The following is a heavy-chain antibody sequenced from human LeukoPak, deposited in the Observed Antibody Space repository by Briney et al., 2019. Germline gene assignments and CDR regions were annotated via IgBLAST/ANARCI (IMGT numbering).Heavy chain of an antibody. J-gene: IGHJ4*02. V-gene: IGHV4-61*02. Sequence: SETLSLTCTVSGGSISGGGYYWTWIRQPAGKGLEWIGRIYTSGSTNYNPSLKSRVTILVDTSNNQFSLQLNSVTAADTAVYYCAREAFGSGKRVFDYWGQGTRVTVSA. CDR3: AREAFGSGKRVFDY. D-gene: IGHD3-10*01. CDR1: GGSISGGGYY. CDR2: IYTSGST.